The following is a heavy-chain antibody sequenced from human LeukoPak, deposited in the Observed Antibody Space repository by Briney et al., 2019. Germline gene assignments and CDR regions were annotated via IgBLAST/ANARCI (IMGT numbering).Heavy chain of an antibody. V-gene: IGHV4-61*05. CDR3: ARGIAAAGPPGY. CDR2: FYYSGST. CDR1: GGSIRSSSYY. D-gene: IGHD6-13*01. Sequence: SETLSLTCTVSGGSIRSSSYYWGWIRQPPGKGLEWIGYFYYSGSTNYNPSLKSRVTISVDTSKNQFSLKLSSVTAADTAVYYCARGIAAAGPPGYWGQGTLVTVSS. J-gene: IGHJ4*02.